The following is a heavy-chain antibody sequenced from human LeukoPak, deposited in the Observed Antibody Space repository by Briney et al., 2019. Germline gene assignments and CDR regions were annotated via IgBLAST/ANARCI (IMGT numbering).Heavy chain of an antibody. CDR2: IHHSGST. CDR1: SGSFSGYY. Sequence: SETLSLTCAVYSGSFSGYYWSWLRHPPGRGLECVGEIHHSGSTNFNTSLKSRVTLSVDTSKNQLSLKMSSVTAADTAVYYCARARGWLQSHPLGYWGQGTLVTVYS. J-gene: IGHJ4*02. V-gene: IGHV4-34*01. D-gene: IGHD5-24*01. CDR3: ARARGWLQSHPLGY.